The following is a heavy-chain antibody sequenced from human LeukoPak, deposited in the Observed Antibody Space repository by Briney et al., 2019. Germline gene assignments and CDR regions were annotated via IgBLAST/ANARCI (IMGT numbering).Heavy chain of an antibody. V-gene: IGHV3-30-3*02. J-gene: IGHJ4*02. D-gene: IGHD6-13*01. CDR1: GFTFSDNA. CDR3: AKSAAAGHRGYFDY. CDR2: ISYDGSNK. Sequence: PGRSLRLSCAASGFTFSDNAMHWVRQAPGKGLEWMAVISYDGSNKYYADSVKGRFTISRDNSKNTLYLQMNSLRAEDTAVYYCAKSAAAGHRGYFDYWGQGTLVTVSS.